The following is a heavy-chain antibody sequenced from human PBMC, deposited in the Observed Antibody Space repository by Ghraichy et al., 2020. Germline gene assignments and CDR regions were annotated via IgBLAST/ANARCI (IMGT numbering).Heavy chain of an antibody. CDR2: ISSNGIAT. CDR3: VKDHDSGYFNYFDP. CDR1: GFTFSSYA. J-gene: IGHJ5*02. Sequence: GGSLRLSCEASGFTFSSYAMSWVRQAPGEGLEWVSAISSNGIATHYADSVKGRFTISRDISKGTLFLQMNSLRADDTAVYYCVKDHDSGYFNYFDPGGQGTLVTVSS. V-gene: IGHV3-23*01. D-gene: IGHD5-12*01.